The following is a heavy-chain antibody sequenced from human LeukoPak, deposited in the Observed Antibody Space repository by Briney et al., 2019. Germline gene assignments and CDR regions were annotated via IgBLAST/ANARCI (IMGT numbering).Heavy chain of an antibody. Sequence: GASVKVSCKASGYTFSTYGVTWVRQAPGQGLEWLGWISAYNGNTNFAQKLQGRVTMTTDTSTSTAYMELRSLRSDDTAVYYCARAGTTSSSAPDYWGQGTLVTVSS. CDR1: GYTFSTYG. J-gene: IGHJ4*02. CDR2: ISAYNGNT. V-gene: IGHV1-18*01. D-gene: IGHD6-6*01. CDR3: ARAGTTSSSAPDY.